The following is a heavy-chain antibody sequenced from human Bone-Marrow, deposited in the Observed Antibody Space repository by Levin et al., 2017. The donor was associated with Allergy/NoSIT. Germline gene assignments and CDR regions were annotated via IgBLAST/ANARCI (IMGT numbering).Heavy chain of an antibody. CDR1: GFTFSSYG. D-gene: IGHD3-10*01. CDR2: IWYDGSNK. Sequence: GGSLRLSCAASGFTFSSYGMHWVRQAPGKGLEWVAVIWYDGSNKYYADSVKGRFTISRDNSKNTLYLQMNSLRAEDTAVYYCARAGSYYGSGSILGGYYYYYGMDGWGQGTTVTVSS. J-gene: IGHJ6*02. CDR3: ARAGSYYGSGSILGGYYYYYGMDG. V-gene: IGHV3-33*01.